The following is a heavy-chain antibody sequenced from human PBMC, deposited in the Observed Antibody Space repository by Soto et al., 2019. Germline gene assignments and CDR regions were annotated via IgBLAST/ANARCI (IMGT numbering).Heavy chain of an antibody. CDR2: IIPIFGTA. V-gene: IGHV1-69*06. Sequence: GASVKVSCKASGGTFSSYAISWVRQAPGQGLEWMGGIIPIFGTANYAQKFQGRVTITADKSTSTAYMELSSLRSEDTAVYYCERMAAAGTGGFDYWGQGTLVTVSS. J-gene: IGHJ4*02. CDR3: ERMAAAGTGGFDY. D-gene: IGHD6-13*01. CDR1: GGTFSSYA.